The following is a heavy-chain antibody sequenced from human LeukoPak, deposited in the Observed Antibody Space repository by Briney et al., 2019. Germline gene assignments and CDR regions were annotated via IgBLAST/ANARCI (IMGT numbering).Heavy chain of an antibody. CDR3: ARVRGRARRGRSVYYGSGSYYTYYYYGMDV. Sequence: ASVKVSCKACGYTFTSYDINWVRQATGQGLEWMGWMNPNSGNTGYAQKFQGRVTMTRNTSIRTAYMELSSLRSADTAVYYCARVRGRARRGRSVYYGSGSYYTYYYYGMDVWGQGTTVTVSS. CDR2: MNPNSGNT. V-gene: IGHV1-8*01. CDR1: GYTFTSYD. J-gene: IGHJ6*02. D-gene: IGHD3-10*01.